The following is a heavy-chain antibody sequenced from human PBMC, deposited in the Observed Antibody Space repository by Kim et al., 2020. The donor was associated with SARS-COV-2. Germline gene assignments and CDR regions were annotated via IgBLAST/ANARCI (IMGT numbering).Heavy chain of an antibody. Sequence: GGSLRLSCAASEFPFSTYAMNWVRQAPGKGLEWVSSISSSSTYTYYADSVKGRFTISRDNAHNTLYLQMNSLRAEDTAVDYCSRSSAGGAKKYADYSGQG. D-gene: IGHD2-15*01. V-gene: IGHV3-21*04. J-gene: IGHJ4*02. CDR3: SRSSAGGAKKYADY. CDR1: EFPFSTYA. CDR2: ISSSSTYT.